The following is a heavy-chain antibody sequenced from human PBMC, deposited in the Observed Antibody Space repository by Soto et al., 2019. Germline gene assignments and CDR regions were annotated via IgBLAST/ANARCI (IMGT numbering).Heavy chain of an antibody. J-gene: IGHJ4*02. CDR2: ISGSGGST. V-gene: IGHV3-23*01. D-gene: IGHD3-3*01. CDR1: GFTFDDYA. Sequence: GGSLRLSCAASGFTFDDYAMHWVRQAPGKGLEWVSAISGSGGSTYYADSVKGRFTISRDNSKNTLYLQMNSLRAEDTAVYYCAKDYDFWSGSHPYWGQGTLVTVSS. CDR3: AKDYDFWSGSHPY.